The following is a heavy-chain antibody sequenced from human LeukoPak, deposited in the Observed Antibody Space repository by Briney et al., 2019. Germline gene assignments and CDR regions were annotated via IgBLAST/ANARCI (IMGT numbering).Heavy chain of an antibody. CDR1: GFTFSSYG. CDR2: ISSSGSTI. V-gene: IGHV3-48*04. Sequence: GGSLRLSCAAPGFTFSSYGMHWVRQAPGKGLEWVSYISSSGSTIYYADSVKGRFTISRDNAKNSLYLQMNSLRAEDTAVYYCARVYSGYGTDAFDIWGQGTMVTVSS. J-gene: IGHJ3*02. D-gene: IGHD5-12*01. CDR3: ARVYSGYGTDAFDI.